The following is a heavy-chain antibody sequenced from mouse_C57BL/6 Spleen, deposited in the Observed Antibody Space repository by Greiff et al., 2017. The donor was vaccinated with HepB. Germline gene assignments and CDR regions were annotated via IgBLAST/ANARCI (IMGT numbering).Heavy chain of an antibody. CDR1: GYTFTSYW. J-gene: IGHJ3*01. V-gene: IGHV1-52*01. CDR2: IDPSDSET. CDR3: ARPHYYGSRTSGGWFAY. Sequence: VQLQQPGAELVRPGSSVKLSCKASGYTFTSYWMHWVKQRPIQGLEWIGNIDPSDSETHYNQKFKDKATLTVDKSSSTAYMQLSSLTSEDSAVYYCARPHYYGSRTSGGWFAYWGQGTLVTVSA. D-gene: IGHD1-1*01.